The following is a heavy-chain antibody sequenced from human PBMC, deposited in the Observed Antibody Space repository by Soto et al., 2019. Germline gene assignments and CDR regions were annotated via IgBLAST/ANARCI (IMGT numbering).Heavy chain of an antibody. CDR1: GGSISSGDYY. CDR3: ARARGQQLVRWFDP. CDR2: IYYSGST. J-gene: IGHJ5*02. Sequence: TSETLSLTCTVSGGSISSGDYYWSWISQPTGKGLEWIGYIYYSGSTYYNPSLKSRVTISVDTSKNQFSLKLSSVTAADTAVYYCARARGQQLVRWFDPWGQGTLVTVSS. V-gene: IGHV4-30-4*01. D-gene: IGHD6-13*01.